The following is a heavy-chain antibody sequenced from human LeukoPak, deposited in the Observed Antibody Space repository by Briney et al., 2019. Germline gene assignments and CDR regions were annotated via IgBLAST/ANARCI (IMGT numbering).Heavy chain of an antibody. D-gene: IGHD2-15*01. CDR2: IHEDAGEK. CDR3: AKGGDGSYYSRADC. J-gene: IGHJ4*02. Sequence: KPGGSLSLSCAASGFRFSDSWMTWVRQTPGKGLQWVASIHEDAGEKQYVESVRGRFTISRDNAKNSLYLQMNSLRAEDTAVYYCAKGGDGSYYSRADCWGQGTLVTVSS. V-gene: IGHV3-7*05. CDR1: GFRFSDSW.